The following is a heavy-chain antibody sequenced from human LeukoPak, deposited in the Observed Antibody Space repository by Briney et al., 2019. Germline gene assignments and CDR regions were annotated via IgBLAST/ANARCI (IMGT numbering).Heavy chain of an antibody. CDR1: GGSISSYY. V-gene: IGHV4-4*07. CDR2: IYTSGNT. D-gene: IGHD6-19*01. CDR3: ARGVAGNGYYFDY. Sequence: SETLSLTCTVSGGSISSYYWSWIRQPAGKGREWSGRIYTSGNTNYNPSLKSRVTMSLDTSKNQFSLKLSSVTAADTAVYYCARGVAGNGYYFDYWGQGTLVTVSS. J-gene: IGHJ4*02.